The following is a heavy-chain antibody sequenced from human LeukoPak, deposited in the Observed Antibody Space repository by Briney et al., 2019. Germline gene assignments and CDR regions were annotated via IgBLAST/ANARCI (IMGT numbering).Heavy chain of an antibody. CDR2: IHTSGST. V-gene: IGHV4-4*07. CDR3: AREGLTTASRGLDY. CDR1: GGSISSYY. J-gene: IGHJ4*02. Sequence: SETLSLTCTVSGGSISSYYWSWIRQPAGKGLEWIGRIHTSGSTNYNPSYNPSLKSRVTMSVDTSKNQFSLKLSSVTTADTALYYCAREGLTTASRGLDYWGQGTLVTVSS. D-gene: IGHD4-17*01.